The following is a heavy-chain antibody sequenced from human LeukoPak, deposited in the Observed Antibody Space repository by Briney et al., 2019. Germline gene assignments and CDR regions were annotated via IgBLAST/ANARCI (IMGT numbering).Heavy chain of an antibody. CDR1: GYTFTSYD. Sequence: ASVKVSCKASGYTFTSYDVNWVRQATGQGLEWMGWVNPNSGHTGYAQKFQGRVTMTTNTSISTAYMELSSLRSEDTAVYYCARGAGWYREWGQGTLVTVSS. J-gene: IGHJ4*02. D-gene: IGHD6-19*01. V-gene: IGHV1-8*01. CDR2: VNPNSGHT. CDR3: ARGAGWYRE.